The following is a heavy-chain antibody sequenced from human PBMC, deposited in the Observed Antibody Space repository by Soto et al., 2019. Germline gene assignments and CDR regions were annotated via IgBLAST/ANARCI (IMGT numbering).Heavy chain of an antibody. CDR2: INAYVGET. Sequence: QVQLVQSGAEVKKPGASVKVSCKASGYTFTHYGITWVRQAPGQGLEWTGWINAYVGETNRAQKYQGRTTVTMDTSTNADYLELRSLRSDDTAVYYCARGDGDTLDYWGQGTLVRVSA. V-gene: IGHV1-18*01. CDR1: GYTFTHYG. J-gene: IGHJ4*02. CDR3: ARGDGDTLDY.